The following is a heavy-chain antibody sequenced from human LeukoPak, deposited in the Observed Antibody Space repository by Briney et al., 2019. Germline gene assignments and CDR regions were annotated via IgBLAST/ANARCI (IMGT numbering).Heavy chain of an antibody. J-gene: IGHJ4*02. CDR1: GFTFINYA. CDR2: TSYDGITK. D-gene: IGHD1-26*01. V-gene: IGHV3-30-3*01. CDR3: ARLGIVGSMTED. Sequence: PGGSLRLSCEAAGFTFINYAMNWVRQAPGKGLEWVAVTSYDGITKYYADSVKGRFTISRDNSKNTLYLQMNSLRTEDTAVYYCARLGIVGSMTEDWGQGTLVTVSS.